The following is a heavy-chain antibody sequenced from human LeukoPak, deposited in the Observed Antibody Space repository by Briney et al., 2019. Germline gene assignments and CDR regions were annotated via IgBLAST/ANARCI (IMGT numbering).Heavy chain of an antibody. D-gene: IGHD3-10*01. CDR2: IKSDGSEK. CDR3: ARDLRGSGNYEFDY. V-gene: IGHV3-7*01. CDR1: GFTFSDHW. J-gene: IGHJ4*02. Sequence: GWSLRLSCAASGFTFSDHWMNWVRQAAGKGLEWVANIKSDGSEKHYVDSVKGRFTISRDNTKNSLYLQMNSLRDDDTAVYYCARDLRGSGNYEFDYWGQGTLVTVSS.